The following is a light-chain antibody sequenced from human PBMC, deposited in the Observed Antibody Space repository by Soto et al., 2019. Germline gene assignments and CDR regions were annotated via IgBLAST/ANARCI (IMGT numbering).Light chain of an antibody. CDR3: QQYGGSSWT. CDR1: QIVTNNY. CDR2: AVS. Sequence: ELVLTQSPGTLSLSPGERATLSCRASQIVTNNYLAWYQHKPGQAPRLLIFAVSNRATGIPDRFGGGGSGPDFPLAISRLEPEDFGVYYCQQYGGSSWTFGQGTKVEIK. V-gene: IGKV3-20*01. J-gene: IGKJ1*01.